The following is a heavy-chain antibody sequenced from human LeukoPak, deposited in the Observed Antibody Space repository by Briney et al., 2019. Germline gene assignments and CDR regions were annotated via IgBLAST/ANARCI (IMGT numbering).Heavy chain of an antibody. CDR1: GFTFSSYA. CDR2: IYSGGST. CDR3: AREAWSSGPFDY. D-gene: IGHD6-19*01. J-gene: IGHJ4*02. Sequence: GGSLRLSCEASGFTFSSYAMSWVRQAPGKGLEWVSVIYSGGSTDYADYVKGRFTISRDNSKNTLYLQMNSLRAEDTAVYFCAREAWSSGPFDYWGQGTLVTVSS. V-gene: IGHV3-66*01.